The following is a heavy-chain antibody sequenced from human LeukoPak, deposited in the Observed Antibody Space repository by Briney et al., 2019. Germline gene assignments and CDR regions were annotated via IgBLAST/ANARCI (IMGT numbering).Heavy chain of an antibody. CDR2: IYYSGST. J-gene: IGHJ5*02. V-gene: IGHV4-59*01. CDR3: ARCFSGYYDILTGYYLPDFNWFDP. D-gene: IGHD3-9*01. CDR1: GGSIGSYY. Sequence: SSETLSLTCTVSGGSIGSYYWSWIRQPPGKGLEWIGYIYYSGSTNYNPSLKSRVTISVDTSKNQFSLKLSSVTAADTAVYYCARCFSGYYDILTGYYLPDFNWFDPWGQGTLVTVSS.